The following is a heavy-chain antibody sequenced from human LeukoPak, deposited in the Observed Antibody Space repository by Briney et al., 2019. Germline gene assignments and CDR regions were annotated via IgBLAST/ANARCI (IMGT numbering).Heavy chain of an antibody. D-gene: IGHD3-3*01. Sequence: ASVKVSCKASGYTFTSYGIIWVRQAPGQGLEWMGRIIPILGIANYAQKFQGRVTITADKSTSTAYMELSSLRSEDTAVYYCARDRGPYYDFWSGYLYYFDYWGQGTLVTVSS. CDR1: GYTFTSYG. V-gene: IGHV1-69*04. J-gene: IGHJ4*02. CDR3: ARDRGPYYDFWSGYLYYFDY. CDR2: IIPILGIA.